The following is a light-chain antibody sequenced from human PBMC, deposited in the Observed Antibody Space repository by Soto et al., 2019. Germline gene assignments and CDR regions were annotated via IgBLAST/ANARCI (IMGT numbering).Light chain of an antibody. CDR1: SSDVGGYNY. V-gene: IGLV2-14*01. J-gene: IGLJ1*01. CDR3: VSFTTSKSYV. Sequence: QSALTQPASVSGSRGQSITISCTGTSSDVGGYNYVSWYQQHPGRAPKLMIYEVSNRPSGVSNRFSGSKSGNTASLTISGLQAEDEADYYCVSFTTSKSYVFGTGTKLTVL. CDR2: EVS.